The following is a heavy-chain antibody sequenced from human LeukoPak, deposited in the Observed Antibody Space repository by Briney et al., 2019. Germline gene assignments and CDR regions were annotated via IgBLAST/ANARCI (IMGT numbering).Heavy chain of an antibody. CDR2: IWYDGSNK. J-gene: IGHJ4*02. D-gene: IGHD3-9*01. CDR1: GFTFSSYG. Sequence: GGSLRLSCAASGFTFSSYGMHWVRQAPGKGLEWVAVIWYDGSNKYYADSVKGRFTISRDNSKNTLYLQMNSLRAEDTAVYYCARDYDILTGSDYWGQGTLVTVSS. CDR3: ARDYDILTGSDY. V-gene: IGHV3-33*01.